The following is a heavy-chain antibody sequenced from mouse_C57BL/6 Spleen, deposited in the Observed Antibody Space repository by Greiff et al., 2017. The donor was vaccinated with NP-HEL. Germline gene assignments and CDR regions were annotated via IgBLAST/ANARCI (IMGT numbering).Heavy chain of an antibody. V-gene: IGHV1-80*01. CDR3: AALDWYFDV. J-gene: IGHJ1*03. Sequence: QVQLQQSGAELVKPGASVKISCKASGYAFSSYWMNWVKQRHGKGLEWIGQIYPGDGDTNYTGKFKGTATLTADKSSSTAYMQLSSLTSEDSTVYFCAALDWYFDVWGTGTTVTVSS. CDR1: GYAFSSYW. CDR2: IYPGDGDT. D-gene: IGHD4-1*01.